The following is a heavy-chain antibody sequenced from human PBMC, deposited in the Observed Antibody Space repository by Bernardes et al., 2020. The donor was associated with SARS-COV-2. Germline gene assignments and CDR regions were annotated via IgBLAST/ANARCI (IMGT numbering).Heavy chain of an antibody. CDR2: IRGSGDST. Sequence: GGSLRLSCAGSGFTFTSHAMSWVRQAPGKGLEWVPAIRGSGDSTYYADSVKGRFTISRDISKNTLYLQMNSLRAEDTALYYCSKDKGGGSTEPSDYWGQGTLVTVSS. CDR1: GFTFTSHA. CDR3: SKDKGGGSTEPSDY. J-gene: IGHJ4*02. V-gene: IGHV3-23*01. D-gene: IGHD2-2*01.